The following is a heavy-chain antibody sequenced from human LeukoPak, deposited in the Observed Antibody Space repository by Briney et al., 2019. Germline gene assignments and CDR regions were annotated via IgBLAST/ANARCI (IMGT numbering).Heavy chain of an antibody. CDR3: AKDPTYDFWSGYLRGKNWFDP. CDR1: GFTFDDYA. CDR2: ISGDGGSK. D-gene: IGHD3-3*01. V-gene: IGHV3-43*02. Sequence: GGSLRLSCAASGFTFDDYAMHWVRQAPGKGREWVSLISGDGGSKYYSDSVKGRFTISRDNSKNSLYLQMNSLRTEDTALYYCAKDPTYDFWSGYLRGKNWFDPWGQGTLVTVSS. J-gene: IGHJ5*02.